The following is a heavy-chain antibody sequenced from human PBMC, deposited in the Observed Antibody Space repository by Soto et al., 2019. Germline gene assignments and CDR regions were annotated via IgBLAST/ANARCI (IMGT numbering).Heavy chain of an antibody. CDR2: ISYDGSNK. D-gene: IGHD2-21*01. CDR3: ARAEFLFDY. J-gene: IGHJ4*02. CDR1: GFTFSSHA. Sequence: PGVSLRLSCEAAGFTFSSHAMHWVRQAPGKGLEWVAVISYDGSNKYYADSVKGRFIISRDNSKNTLYLQMDSLRVDDTAVYYGARAEFLFDYWGQGTLVTVAS. V-gene: IGHV3-30-3*01.